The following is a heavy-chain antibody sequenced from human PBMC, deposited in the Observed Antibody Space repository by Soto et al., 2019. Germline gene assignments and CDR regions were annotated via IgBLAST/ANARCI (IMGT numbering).Heavy chain of an antibody. CDR1: GDSISGGYS. J-gene: IGHJ1*01. V-gene: IGHV4-30-2*06. D-gene: IGHD3-9*01. CDR2: VYPSGNT. Sequence: QLQLQESGSGPVEPSQTLSLTCAVSGDSISGGYSWTWIRQSPGKGLGWIGYVYPSGNTYYNSSLNGRVTISVDKSKNQFYLRLTSVTAADTAVYYCARVDSKAFGRGVFDLWGQGTLVTVSS. CDR3: ARVDSKAFGRGVFDL.